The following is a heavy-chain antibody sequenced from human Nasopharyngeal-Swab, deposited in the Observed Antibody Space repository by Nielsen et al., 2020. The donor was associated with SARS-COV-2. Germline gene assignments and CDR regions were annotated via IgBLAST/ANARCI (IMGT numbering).Heavy chain of an antibody. CDR3: ARKGYCSGGSCKPLDY. J-gene: IGHJ4*02. Sequence: GESLKISCAASGFKFGSYSMNWVRQAPGKGLEWVSYISSSSTIYYADSVKGRFTISRDNAKNSLYLQMNSLRDEDTAVYYCARKGYCSGGSCKPLDYWGQGTLVTVSS. CDR1: GFKFGSYS. D-gene: IGHD2-15*01. V-gene: IGHV3-48*02. CDR2: ISSSSTI.